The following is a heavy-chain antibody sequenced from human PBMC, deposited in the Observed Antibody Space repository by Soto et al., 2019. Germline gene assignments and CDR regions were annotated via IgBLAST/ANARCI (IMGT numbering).Heavy chain of an antibody. Sequence: QITLKESGPTLVKPTQTLTLTCTFSGFSLSTTEEGVGWIRQPPGNAPEWLALIYWDDDKRYSPSLKTRLTITKDTSKNQVVLTVTNVDPVDTATYYCAHGSCFGADCYPNPYFDFWGQGILVTVSS. J-gene: IGHJ4*02. V-gene: IGHV2-5*02. CDR1: GFSLSTTEEG. CDR2: IYWDDDK. CDR3: AHGSCFGADCYPNPYFDF. D-gene: IGHD2-21*02.